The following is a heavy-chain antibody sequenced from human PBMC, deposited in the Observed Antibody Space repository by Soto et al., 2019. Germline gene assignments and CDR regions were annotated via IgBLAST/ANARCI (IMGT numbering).Heavy chain of an antibody. CDR1: GFTVNSNY. V-gene: IGHV3-66*01. Sequence: EVQLVESGGGLVQPGGSLRLSCAASGFTVNSNYMRWVRQAPGKGLEWVSVIYSDGSTYYADSVRGRFIISRDNSINTLYLQMNRLRAEDTAVYYGVTLTKPDILTGFYPCWGQGTLVNVSS. J-gene: IGHJ4*02. CDR3: VTLTKPDILTGFYPC. CDR2: IYSDGST. D-gene: IGHD3-9*01.